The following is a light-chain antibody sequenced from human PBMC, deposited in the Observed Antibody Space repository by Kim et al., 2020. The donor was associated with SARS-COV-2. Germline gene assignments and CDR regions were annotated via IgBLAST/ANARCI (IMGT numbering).Light chain of an antibody. Sequence: ASVGDRVTITCRASQSISSYLNWYQQKPGKAPKLLIYAASSLQSGVPLRFSGSGSGTDFTLTISSLQPEDFATYYCQQSYSTPWTFGQGTKVDIK. CDR1: QSISSY. CDR2: AAS. J-gene: IGKJ1*01. CDR3: QQSYSTPWT. V-gene: IGKV1-39*01.